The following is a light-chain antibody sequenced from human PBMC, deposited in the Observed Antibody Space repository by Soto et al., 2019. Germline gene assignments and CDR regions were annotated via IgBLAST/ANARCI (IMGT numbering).Light chain of an antibody. CDR1: SSDVGGYNY. V-gene: IGLV2-14*01. J-gene: IGLJ1*01. Sequence: QSALTQPASVSGSPGQSITLSCTGTSSDVGGYNYVSWYQQHPGKAPKLMIYDVTNRPSGVSNRFSCSKSGNTASLPISGLQAEDEADYYCSSYTTSSTYVFGTGTKLTVL. CDR3: SSYTTSSTYV. CDR2: DVT.